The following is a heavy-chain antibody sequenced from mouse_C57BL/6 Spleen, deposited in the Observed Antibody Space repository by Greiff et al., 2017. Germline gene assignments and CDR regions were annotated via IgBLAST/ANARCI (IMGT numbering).Heavy chain of an antibody. CDR2: IYPGDGDT. CDR3: ARRRGYYAMDY. V-gene: IGHV1-82*01. CDR1: SYAFSSSW. Sequence: QVQLQQSGPELVKPGASVKISCKASSYAFSSSWMNWVKQRPGKGLEWIGRIYPGDGDTNYNGKFKGKATLTADKSSSTAYMQLSSLTSEDSAVYFCARRRGYYAMDYWGQGTSVTVSS. J-gene: IGHJ4*01.